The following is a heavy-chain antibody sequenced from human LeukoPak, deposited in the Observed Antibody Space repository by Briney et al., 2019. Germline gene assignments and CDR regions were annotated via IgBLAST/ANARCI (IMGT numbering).Heavy chain of an antibody. CDR3: ARSAAGTYY. D-gene: IGHD1-1*01. Sequence: GGSLRLSCVASGFTFSSYSMNWVRQAPGKGLEWVSSISSSSSYKYYTDSVKGRFTISRDNAKNSLYLQMNSLRAEDTAVYYCARSAAGTYYWGQGALVTVSS. J-gene: IGHJ4*02. CDR1: GFTFSSYS. V-gene: IGHV3-21*01. CDR2: ISSSSSYK.